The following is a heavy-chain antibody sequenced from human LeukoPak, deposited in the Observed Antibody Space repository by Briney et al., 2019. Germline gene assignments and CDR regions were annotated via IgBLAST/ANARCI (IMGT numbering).Heavy chain of an antibody. CDR2: ISADNGNT. CDR1: GYTFTRQV. D-gene: IGHD6-19*01. Sequence: GASVKVSCKASGYTFTRQVISGVRQAPGQGLEWMGWISADNGNTNYAQKLQGRVTMTTDTSTSTAYMELRSLRSDDTAVYYCARKSSGLPSDYWGQGTLVTVSS. CDR3: ARKSSGLPSDY. J-gene: IGHJ4*02. V-gene: IGHV1-18*01.